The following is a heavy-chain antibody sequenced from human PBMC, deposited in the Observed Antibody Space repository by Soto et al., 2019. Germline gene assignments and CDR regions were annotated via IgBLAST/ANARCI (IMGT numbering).Heavy chain of an antibody. V-gene: IGHV3-23*01. J-gene: IGHJ4*02. CDR3: ATVSGALVYLGY. CDR1: GFTFSSYA. CDR2: ISGSGSST. Sequence: EVQLLESGGGLVQPGGSLRLSCAASGFTFSSYAMSWVRQAPGKGLAWGSAISGSGSSTYYAHSVKGRFTISRDNSKNTLDLQMNSLRDEDTAIYYCATVSGALVYLGYWGQGTLVTVSS. D-gene: IGHD3-16*01.